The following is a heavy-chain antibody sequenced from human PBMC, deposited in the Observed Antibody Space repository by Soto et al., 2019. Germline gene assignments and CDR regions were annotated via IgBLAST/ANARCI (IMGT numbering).Heavy chain of an antibody. V-gene: IGHV3-30*18. CDR2: ISYDGSNK. CDR3: AKVPRDSSNLFDY. J-gene: IGHJ4*02. Sequence: QVQLVESGGGVVQPGRSLRLSCAASGFTFSSYGMHWVRQAPGKGLEWVAVISYDGSNKYYADSVKGRFTISRDNSKNTLYLQMNSLRAEDTAVYYCAKVPRDSSNLFDYWGQGPLVTVSS. CDR1: GFTFSSYG. D-gene: IGHD6-13*01.